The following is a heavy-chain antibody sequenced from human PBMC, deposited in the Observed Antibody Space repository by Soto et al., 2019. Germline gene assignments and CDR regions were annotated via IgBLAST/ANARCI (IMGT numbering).Heavy chain of an antibody. CDR3: ADGRGWLSDY. D-gene: IGHD6-19*01. CDR2: IYWDDDN. Sequence: QITLRESGPTLVKPTQTLTLTCSFSGFSLSYTAVGVNWIRQPPGKAPQWLALIYWDDDNHYSPTLQSRLTITEDTAKNQVVFTMTNMDPVDTATYYCADGRGWLSDYWGQGILVTVSS. V-gene: IGHV2-5*02. J-gene: IGHJ4*02. CDR1: GFSLSYTAVG.